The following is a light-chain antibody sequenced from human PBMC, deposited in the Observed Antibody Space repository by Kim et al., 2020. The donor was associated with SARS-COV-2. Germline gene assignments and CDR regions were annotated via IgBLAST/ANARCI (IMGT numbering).Light chain of an antibody. CDR1: QSVSSS. V-gene: IGKV3-20*01. CDR2: GAS. CDR3: KQYADSSLS. Sequence: DIVLTQSPSTLSLSPGERATLSCRASQSVSSSLAWYQQRPGQTPRLLIYGASTRATGIPDRFSGSGSGTDFILTISRLEPEDFAIYYCKQYADSSLSFGGGTKVDIK. J-gene: IGKJ4*01.